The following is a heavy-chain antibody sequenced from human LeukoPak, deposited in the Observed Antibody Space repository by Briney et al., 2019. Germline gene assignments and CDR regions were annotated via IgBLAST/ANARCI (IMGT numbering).Heavy chain of an antibody. Sequence: GGSLRLSRAASGFTFSSYGMHWVRQAPGKGLEWVAFIRYDGSNKYYADSVKGRFTISRDNSKNTLYLQMNSLRAEDTAVYYCAKDHLTYYYDSSGYDYWGQGTLVTVSS. D-gene: IGHD3-22*01. J-gene: IGHJ4*02. CDR3: AKDHLTYYYDSSGYDY. CDR1: GFTFSSYG. CDR2: IRYDGSNK. V-gene: IGHV3-30*02.